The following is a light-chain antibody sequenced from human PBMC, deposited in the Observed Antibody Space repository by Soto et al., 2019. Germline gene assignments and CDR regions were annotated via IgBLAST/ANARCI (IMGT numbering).Light chain of an antibody. Sequence: EIVMTQSPATLSVSPGERATLSCRASQSVSSNLAWYQQKPGQAPRLLIYGASTRATGIPARFSGSGSGTEFTLTISSLQPSAFAAYRCRQFNNWPLYTFGQGTNLEIK. V-gene: IGKV3-15*01. CDR2: GAS. CDR3: RQFNNWPLYT. J-gene: IGKJ2*01. CDR1: QSVSSN.